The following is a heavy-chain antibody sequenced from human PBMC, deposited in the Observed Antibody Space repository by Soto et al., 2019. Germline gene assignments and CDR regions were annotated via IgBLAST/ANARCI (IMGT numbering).Heavy chain of an antibody. V-gene: IGHV4-59*12. CDR2: IHYSGST. Sequence: QGQLQESGPGLVRPSETLSLTCTVSGASITSYYWSWIRQSSGKGLEWIGYIHYSGSTNYNPSLESRVTMSIDTSESQFSLRLRSVTAADTAVYYCARRDYYYYLDVWGKGTAVTVSS. CDR1: GASITSYY. J-gene: IGHJ6*03. CDR3: ARRDYYYYLDV.